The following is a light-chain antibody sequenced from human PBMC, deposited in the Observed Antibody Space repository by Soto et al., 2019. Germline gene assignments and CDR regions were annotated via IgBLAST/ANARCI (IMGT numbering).Light chain of an antibody. J-gene: IGLJ3*02. CDR3: SSYTSSSTPLV. V-gene: IGLV2-14*01. Sequence: LTQPASVSGSPGQSITISCTGTSSDVGGYNYVSWYQQHPGKAPKLMIYDVTNRPSGVSNRFSGSKSGNTASLTISGLQAEDEADYYCSSYTSSSTPLVFGGGTKLTVL. CDR1: SSDVGGYNY. CDR2: DVT.